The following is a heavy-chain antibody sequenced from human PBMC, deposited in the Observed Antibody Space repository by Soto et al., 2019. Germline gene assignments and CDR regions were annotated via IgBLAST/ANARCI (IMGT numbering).Heavy chain of an antibody. D-gene: IGHD3-16*01. J-gene: IGHJ6*02. V-gene: IGHV1-18*01. CDR3: VMVDNYVTPTPQDV. CDR2: ISPYTGNT. CDR1: GYIFVNYG. Sequence: QVQLVQSGDEVKKPGTSVKVSCKASGYIFVNYGIAWVRQAPGQGLEWMGWISPYTGNTHSATKVQGRLTMTTDTSTSTAYMDLGSLTSDDTAVYYCVMVDNYVTPTPQDVWGQGTTVTVSS.